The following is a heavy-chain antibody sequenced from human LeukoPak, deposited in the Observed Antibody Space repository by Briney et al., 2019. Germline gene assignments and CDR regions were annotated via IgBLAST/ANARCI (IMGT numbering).Heavy chain of an antibody. Sequence: PGGSLRLSCAASGFTFSSYSMNWVRQAPGKGLEWVSSISSGSSYIYYADSVKGRFTISRDNSKNTLYLQVNSLRAEDTAVYYCAKGNGYSYGRYYFDYWGQGTLVTVSS. CDR1: GFTFSSYS. V-gene: IGHV3-21*04. CDR3: AKGNGYSYGRYYFDY. CDR2: ISSGSSYI. J-gene: IGHJ4*02. D-gene: IGHD5-18*01.